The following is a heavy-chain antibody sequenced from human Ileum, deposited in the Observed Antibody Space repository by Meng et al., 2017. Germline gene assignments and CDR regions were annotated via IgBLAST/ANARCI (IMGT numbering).Heavy chain of an antibody. CDR1: RFKIINYW. V-gene: IGHV3-7*01. J-gene: IGHJ3*01. Sequence: VDMGGVGGILVQPRESPSHFWDAFRFKIINYWLGWVRHSPGKGLEWVAHIKPDATEKSYVASVRGRFTICRDNAENSLSLQMNSLRAEDTAVYYCSSFSRPYAFGLWGQGTMVTVSS. CDR3: SSFSRPYAFGL. CDR2: IKPDATEK.